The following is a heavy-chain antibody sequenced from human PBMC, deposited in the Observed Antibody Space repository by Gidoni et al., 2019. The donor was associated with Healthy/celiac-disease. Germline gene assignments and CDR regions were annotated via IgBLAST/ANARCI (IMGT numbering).Heavy chain of an antibody. CDR3: ARSQSDDSSGYYYGY. D-gene: IGHD3-22*01. CDR2: IYYSGRT. CDR1: GGSISSSSYY. V-gene: IGHV4-39*01. Sequence: QLQLQESGPGLVKPSETLSLTCTVSGGSISSSSYYWGWIRQPPGKGLEWIGSIYYSGRTYYNPSLKSRVTISVDTSKNQFSLKLSSVTAADTAVYYCARSQSDDSSGYYYGYWGQGTLVTVSS. J-gene: IGHJ4*02.